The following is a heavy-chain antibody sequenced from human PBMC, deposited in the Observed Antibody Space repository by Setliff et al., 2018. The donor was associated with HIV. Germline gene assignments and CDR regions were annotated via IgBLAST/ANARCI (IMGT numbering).Heavy chain of an antibody. V-gene: IGHV7-4-1*02. Sequence: AASVKVSCKTSGYTFTNYAMNWVRQAPGQGLEWMGWLNTNTGDPTYARGFTGRFVFYLDPSDNTAYLQITNLKVEDTAVYFCARESLGVLVPATMYWFDPWGQGTLVTVSS. CDR3: ARESLGVLVPATMYWFDP. J-gene: IGHJ5*02. D-gene: IGHD2-2*01. CDR2: LNTNTGDP. CDR1: GYTFTNYA.